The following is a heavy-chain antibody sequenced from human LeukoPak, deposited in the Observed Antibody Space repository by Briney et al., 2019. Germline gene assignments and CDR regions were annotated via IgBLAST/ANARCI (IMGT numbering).Heavy chain of an antibody. CDR2: IKSDGST. CDR1: GFTFRRYW. Sequence: GGSLRLSCAASGFTFRRYWIHWVRQAPGKGLVWVSRIKSDGSTNYADSVKGRFTISRDNAKNTVSLQMNSLRAEDTGVYYCARSPSEIGGYYPEYFRHWGQGTLVTVSS. CDR3: ARSPSEIGGYYPEYFRH. V-gene: IGHV3-74*01. J-gene: IGHJ1*01. D-gene: IGHD3-22*01.